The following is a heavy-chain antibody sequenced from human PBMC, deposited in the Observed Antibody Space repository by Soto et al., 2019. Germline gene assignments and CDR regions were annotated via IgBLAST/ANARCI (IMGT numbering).Heavy chain of an antibody. V-gene: IGHV1-8*01. D-gene: IGHD2-15*01. CDR3: ARGLWVVMVY. CDR1: GYTFTSDD. Sequence: QVQLVQSGAEVKKPGASVKVSCKASGYTFTSDDINWVRQATGQGLEWMGWMNPHSGNTGYAPKFQVIVTMTRNNSISTSYMELSSLRSEDTAVYYCARGLWVVMVYWGQGTLVTVSS. CDR2: MNPHSGNT. J-gene: IGHJ4*02.